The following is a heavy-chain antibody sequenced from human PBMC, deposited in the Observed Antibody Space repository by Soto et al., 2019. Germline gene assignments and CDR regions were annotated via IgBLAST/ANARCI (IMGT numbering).Heavy chain of an antibody. CDR1: GYTFTSYG. D-gene: IGHD3-22*01. Sequence: ASVKVSCKASGYTFTSYGISWVRQAPGQGLEWMGWISAYSGNTNYAQKLQGRVTMTTDTSTSTAYMELRSLRSDDTAVYYCAAYDSSGYNWFDPWGQGTLVTVSS. CDR3: AAYDSSGYNWFDP. J-gene: IGHJ5*02. V-gene: IGHV1-18*01. CDR2: ISAYSGNT.